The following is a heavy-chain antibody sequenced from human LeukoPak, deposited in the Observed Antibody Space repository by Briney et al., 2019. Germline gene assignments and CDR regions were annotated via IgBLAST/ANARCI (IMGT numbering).Heavy chain of an antibody. J-gene: IGHJ5*02. Sequence: GESLKISCKGSGYSFTSYWIGWVRQMPGKGLEWMGIIYPGDSDTRYSPSLQGQVTISADKSISTAYLQWSSLKASDSAIYYCTRPKSVRGGFDPWGQGTLVTVSS. CDR1: GYSFTSYW. CDR2: IYPGDSDT. D-gene: IGHD3-10*01. V-gene: IGHV5-51*01. CDR3: TRPKSVRGGFDP.